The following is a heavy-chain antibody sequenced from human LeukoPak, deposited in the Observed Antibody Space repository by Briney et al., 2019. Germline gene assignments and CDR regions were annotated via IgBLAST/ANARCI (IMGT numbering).Heavy chain of an antibody. CDR2: IIPIFGIA. Sequence: SVKVSCKGSVGTFISYAISGVRQAPGQGREWMGRIIPIFGIANYAQRFRGRVTITADKSTSTAYMELSSLRSEDTAVYYCARESDTAMVTFDYWGQGTLVTVSS. CDR3: ARESDTAMVTFDY. J-gene: IGHJ4*02. CDR1: VGTFISYA. V-gene: IGHV1-69*04. D-gene: IGHD5-18*01.